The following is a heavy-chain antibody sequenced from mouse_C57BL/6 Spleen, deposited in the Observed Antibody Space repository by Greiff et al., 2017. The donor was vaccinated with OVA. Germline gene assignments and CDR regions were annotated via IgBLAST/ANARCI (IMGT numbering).Heavy chain of an antibody. CDR1: GFNIKDDY. CDR2: IDPENGDT. J-gene: IGHJ3*01. Sequence: EVQLQQSGAELVRPGASVKLSCTASGFNIKDDYMHWVKQRPEQGLEWIGWIDPENGDTEYASKFQGKATITADTSSNTAYLQLSSLTSEDTAVYYCTWGSSAWFACWGQGTLVTVSA. D-gene: IGHD3-1*01. V-gene: IGHV14-4*01. CDR3: TWGSSAWFAC.